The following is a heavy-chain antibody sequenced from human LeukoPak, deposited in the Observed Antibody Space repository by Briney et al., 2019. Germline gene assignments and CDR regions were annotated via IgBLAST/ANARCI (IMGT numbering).Heavy chain of an antibody. Sequence: GGYLRLSCAASGFTFSSYSMNWVRQAPGKGLEWISSISSSSSYIYYADSVKGRFTISRDNAKNSLYLQMNSLRAEDTAVYYCARAEFWSGYYPGVGFDYWGQGTLVTVSS. D-gene: IGHD3-3*01. CDR2: ISSSSSYI. V-gene: IGHV3-21*01. CDR1: GFTFSSYS. J-gene: IGHJ4*02. CDR3: ARAEFWSGYYPGVGFDY.